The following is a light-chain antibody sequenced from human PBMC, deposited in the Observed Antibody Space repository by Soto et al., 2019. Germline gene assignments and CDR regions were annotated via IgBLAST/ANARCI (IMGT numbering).Light chain of an antibody. CDR1: QSINYY. CDR2: DAS. J-gene: IGKJ4*01. CDR3: QLRSNWPPLT. V-gene: IGKV3-11*01. Sequence: EIVLAQSPATLSLSPGERATLSCRASQSINYYLAWYQQKPGQAPRLLIYDASNRATGIPARFSGSGSGKDFTLTISSLEPEDFAVYYCQLRSNWPPLTFGGGTKVEIK.